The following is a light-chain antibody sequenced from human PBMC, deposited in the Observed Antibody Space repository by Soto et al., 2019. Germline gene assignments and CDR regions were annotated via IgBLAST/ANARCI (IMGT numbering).Light chain of an antibody. CDR3: QNYGTSGT. V-gene: IGKV3-20*01. Sequence: EIVLTQSPGTLSLSPGERATLSCRASQSGRSRYLAWYQQKPGQAPRLLIYATSNRATGIPDRFSGSGSGTDFILTITRLEPEDFAVYYCQNYGTSGTFGQGTKVEIK. CDR1: QSGRSRY. CDR2: ATS. J-gene: IGKJ1*01.